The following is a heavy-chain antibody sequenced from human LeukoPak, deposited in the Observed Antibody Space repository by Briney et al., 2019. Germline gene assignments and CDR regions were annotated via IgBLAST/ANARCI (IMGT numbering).Heavy chain of an antibody. CDR3: ARETTGESDY. D-gene: IGHD1-14*01. J-gene: IGHJ4*02. Sequence: GGSLRLSCAASGFTFRSYEMNWVRQAPGKGLEWVSYISSSGSTIYYADSVKGRFTISRDNAKNSLYLQMNSLRAEDTAVYYCARETTGESDYWGQGTLVTVSS. V-gene: IGHV3-48*03. CDR2: ISSSGSTI. CDR1: GFTFRSYE.